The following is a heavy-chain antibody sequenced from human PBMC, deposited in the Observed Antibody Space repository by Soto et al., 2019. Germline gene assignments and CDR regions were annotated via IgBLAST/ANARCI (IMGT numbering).Heavy chain of an antibody. CDR1: GFTFSSYA. Sequence: QVQLVESGGGVGQPGRSLRLACAPSGFTFSSYAMQWVRQAPGKGLEWMGVISSNGGNKYYSDSVKGRFTISRDNSKHMLYLQMNSLRAEDTAVSYCAKDAAAAGTFDYWGQGTLVTVSS. CDR3: AKDAAAAGTFDY. V-gene: IGHV3-30*18. J-gene: IGHJ4*02. CDR2: ISSNGGNK. D-gene: IGHD6-13*01.